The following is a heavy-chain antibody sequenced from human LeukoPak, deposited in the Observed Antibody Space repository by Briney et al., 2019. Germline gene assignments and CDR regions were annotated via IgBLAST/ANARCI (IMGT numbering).Heavy chain of an antibody. CDR2: ISGSGGST. CDR3: AREVGDGSGSTYYFDY. CDR1: GFTFSSYA. Sequence: GGSLRLSCAASGFTFSSYAMSWVRQAPGKGLEWVSRISGSGGSTYYADSVKGRFTISRDNSKSTLYLQMNSLRAEDTAVYYCAREVGDGSGSTYYFDYWGQGTLVTVSS. J-gene: IGHJ4*02. V-gene: IGHV3-23*01. D-gene: IGHD3-10*01.